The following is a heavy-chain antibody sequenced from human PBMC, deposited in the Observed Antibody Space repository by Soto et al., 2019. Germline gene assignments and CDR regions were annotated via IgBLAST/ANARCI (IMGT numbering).Heavy chain of an antibody. CDR3: AKDLDYQNYYYYGMDV. J-gene: IGHJ6*02. CDR2: ISYDGSNK. V-gene: IGHV3-30*18. CDR1: GFTFSSYG. Sequence: GGSLRLSCAASGFTFSSYGMHWVRQAPGKGLEWVAVISYDGSNKYYADSVKGRFTISRDNSKNTLYLQMNSLRAEDTAVYYCAKDLDYQNYYYYGMDVWGQGTTVTVSS. D-gene: IGHD2-2*01.